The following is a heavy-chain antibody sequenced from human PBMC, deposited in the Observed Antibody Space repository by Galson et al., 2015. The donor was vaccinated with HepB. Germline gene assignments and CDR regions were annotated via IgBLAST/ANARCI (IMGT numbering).Heavy chain of an antibody. CDR1: GGSISSGDYY. D-gene: IGHD3-10*02. CDR2: IYYSGST. J-gene: IGHJ3*02. Sequence: TLSLTCTVSGGSISSGDYYWSWIRQPPGKGLEWIGYIYYSGSTYYNPSLKSRVTISVDTSKNQFSLKLSSVTAADTAVYYCARGITMGGDFDIWGQGTMVTVSS. V-gene: IGHV4-30-4*01. CDR3: ARGITMGGDFDI.